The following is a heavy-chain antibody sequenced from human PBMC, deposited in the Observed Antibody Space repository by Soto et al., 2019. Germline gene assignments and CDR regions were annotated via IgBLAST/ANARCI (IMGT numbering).Heavy chain of an antibody. CDR1: GVSISNGDYY. CDR2: IYYSGST. Sequence: SETLSLTCTVSGVSISNGDYYWCWIRQPPGKGLEYIGYIYYSGSTYFNPSLKSRLAISVDTSNNQFSLKLSSVTAADTAVYYCARRYGYAFDIWGQGTMVTVSS. CDR3: ARRYGYAFDI. J-gene: IGHJ3*02. V-gene: IGHV4-30-4*02. D-gene: IGHD4-17*01.